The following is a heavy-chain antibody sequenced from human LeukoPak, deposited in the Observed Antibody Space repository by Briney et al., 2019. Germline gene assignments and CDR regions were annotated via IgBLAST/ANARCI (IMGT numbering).Heavy chain of an antibody. J-gene: IGHJ4*02. Sequence: GGSLRLSCAASGFTFDDYGMSWVRQAPGKGLEWVSGINWNGGSTGYADSVKGRFTISRDNAKNSLYLQMNSLRAEDTALYYCARATHYYKSSGYDYWGQGTLVTVSS. V-gene: IGHV3-20*04. CDR2: INWNGGST. D-gene: IGHD3-22*01. CDR1: GFTFDDYG. CDR3: ARATHYYKSSGYDY.